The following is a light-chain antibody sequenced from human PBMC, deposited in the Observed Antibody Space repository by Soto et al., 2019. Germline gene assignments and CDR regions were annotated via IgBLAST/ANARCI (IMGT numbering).Light chain of an antibody. CDR1: SSDVGGYNY. CDR3: TSYANSNTQV. Sequence: QSVLTQPASVSGSPGQSITVSCIGTSSDVGGYNYVSWYQQHPGKAPKLMIHDVSNRPSGVSDRFSGSKSGNTASLAISGLQSEYESYYYCTSYANSNTQVFGGGTKLTVL. J-gene: IGLJ2*01. V-gene: IGLV2-14*03. CDR2: DVS.